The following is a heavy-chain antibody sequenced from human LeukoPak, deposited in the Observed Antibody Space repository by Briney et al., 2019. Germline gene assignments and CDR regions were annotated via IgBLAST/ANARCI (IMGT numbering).Heavy chain of an antibody. V-gene: IGHV1-69*05. Sequence: SVKVSCYASGGSFCTYAISWVRQAPGQGREWMGRIIPIFDRANYAQKFQGRVTITTDESTSTAYMGQSSLSSEDTAVYYCAREAAGGGWSYYYYYMDVWGKGTTVTVSS. D-gene: IGHD6-19*01. CDR3: AREAAGGGWSYYYYYMDV. CDR1: GGSFCTYA. J-gene: IGHJ6*03. CDR2: IIPIFDRA.